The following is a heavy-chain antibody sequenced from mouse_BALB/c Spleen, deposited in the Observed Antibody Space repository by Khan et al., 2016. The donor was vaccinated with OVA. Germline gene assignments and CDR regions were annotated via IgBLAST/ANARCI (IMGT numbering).Heavy chain of an antibody. V-gene: IGHV1-85*01. Sequence: VQLQESGAELVKPGASVKLSCTASGYTFTSYDINWVRQRPEQGLEWIGWIFPRDDSTIYNETFKGQATLTSDKSSSTAYMQLRRLTCEDCAVDDGAGHYGGGRLYGCFGVWGAGTTVTVPS. CDR1: GYTFTSYD. J-gene: IGHJ1*01. CDR2: IFPRDDST. CDR3: AGHYGGGRLYGCFGV. D-gene: IGHD1-2*01.